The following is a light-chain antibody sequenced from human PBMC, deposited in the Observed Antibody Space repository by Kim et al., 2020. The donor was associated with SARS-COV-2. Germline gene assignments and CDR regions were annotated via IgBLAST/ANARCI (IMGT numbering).Light chain of an antibody. CDR2: KAS. CDR3: QQYNSYSRT. CDR1: QSISSW. J-gene: IGKJ1*01. Sequence: ASVGARVTIACRASQSISSWLAWYQQKPGKAPKLLIFKASTLASGVPSRFSGSGSGTEFTLTISSLQPDDFATYYCQQYNSYSRTFGQGTKVDIK. V-gene: IGKV1-5*03.